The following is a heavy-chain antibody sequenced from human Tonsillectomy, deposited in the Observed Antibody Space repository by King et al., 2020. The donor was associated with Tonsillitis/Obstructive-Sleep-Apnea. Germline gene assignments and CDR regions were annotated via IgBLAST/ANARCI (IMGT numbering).Heavy chain of an antibody. CDR1: GYSFTSYW. J-gene: IGHJ5*02. CDR3: ARVAVAGTSWFDP. Sequence: QLVQSGAEVKKPGESLKISCKGSGYSFTSYWIGWVRQMPGKGLEWMGIIYPGESDTRYSPSFQGQVTISTDKPLRTADLQWSSLKASDTAMYYCARVAVAGTSWFDPWGQGTLVTVSS. V-gene: IGHV5-51*01. CDR2: IYPGESDT. D-gene: IGHD6-19*01.